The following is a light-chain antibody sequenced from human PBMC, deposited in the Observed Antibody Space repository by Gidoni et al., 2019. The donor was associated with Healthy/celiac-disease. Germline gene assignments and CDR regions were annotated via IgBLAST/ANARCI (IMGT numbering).Light chain of an antibody. V-gene: IGKV1-33*01. CDR3: QQYDNLPST. CDR1: QAISNY. J-gene: IGKJ3*01. Sequence: TTQSPYSLSASVGDRVTITCQASQAISNYLNWYQQKPGKAPKLLIYDASNLETGVPSRFSGSGSGTDFTFTISSLQPEDIATYYCQQYDNLPSTFGPGTKVEIK. CDR2: DAS.